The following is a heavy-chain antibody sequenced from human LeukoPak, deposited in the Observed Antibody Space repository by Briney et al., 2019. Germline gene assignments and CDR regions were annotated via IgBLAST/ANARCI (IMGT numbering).Heavy chain of an antibody. D-gene: IGHD2-15*01. CDR1: GFTFSSYG. CDR3: AKGGPDY. CDR2: ISYDGSNK. Sequence: GGSLRLSCAASGFTFSSYGMHWVRQAPGKGLEWVAVISYDGSNKYYADTVKGRFTISRDNSKNTLYLQMNSLRAEDTAVYYCAKGGPDYWGQGTLVTVSS. J-gene: IGHJ4*02. V-gene: IGHV3-30*18.